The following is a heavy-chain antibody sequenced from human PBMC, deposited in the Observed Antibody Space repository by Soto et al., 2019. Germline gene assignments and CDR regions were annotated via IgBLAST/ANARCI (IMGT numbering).Heavy chain of an antibody. J-gene: IGHJ4*02. CDR2: ISYDVSNK. Sequence: PGGSLRLSCAASGFTFSSYGMHWVRQAPGKGLEWVAVISYDVSNKYYADSVKGRFTISRDNSKNTLYLQMNSLRAEVTAVYYCAKDRTNGYHTSGGFDYWGQGTLVTVSS. D-gene: IGHD5-12*01. CDR1: GFTFSSYG. V-gene: IGHV3-30*18. CDR3: AKDRTNGYHTSGGFDY.